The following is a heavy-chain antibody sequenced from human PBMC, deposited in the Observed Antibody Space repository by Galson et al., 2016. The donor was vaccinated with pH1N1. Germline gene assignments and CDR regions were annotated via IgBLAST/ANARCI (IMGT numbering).Heavy chain of an antibody. Sequence: SVKVSCKASGYTFTNYGITWVRQAPGQGLEWMAWMSAYNGNTKYAQKVQGRVTMTTEKSTGTSYMELRSLTSDDTAVYFCARALLSVAIPSEAFDICGRGTMVTVSS. D-gene: IGHD2-2*01. CDR1: GYTFTNYG. V-gene: IGHV1-18*01. CDR2: MSAYNGNT. J-gene: IGHJ3*02. CDR3: ARALLSVAIPSEAFDI.